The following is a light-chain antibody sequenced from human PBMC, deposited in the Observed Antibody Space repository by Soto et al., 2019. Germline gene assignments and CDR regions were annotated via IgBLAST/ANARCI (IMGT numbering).Light chain of an antibody. Sequence: AIRMTQSPSSLSASTGDRVTITCRASQGISSYLAWYQQKPGKAPKLLIYAASTLQSGVSSRFSGSVSGTDFTLTISCLQSEDFATYYCQQYYSYPLTFGGGTKVEIK. CDR2: AAS. CDR3: QQYYSYPLT. CDR1: QGISSY. V-gene: IGKV1-8*01. J-gene: IGKJ4*01.